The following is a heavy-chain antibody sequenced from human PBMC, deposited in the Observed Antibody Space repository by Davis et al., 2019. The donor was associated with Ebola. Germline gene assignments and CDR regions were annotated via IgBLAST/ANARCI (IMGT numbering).Heavy chain of an antibody. CDR3: ARGEVASSSSYYYYGMDV. CDR1: GFTFSSYW. D-gene: IGHD6-6*01. Sequence: PGGSLRLSCAASGFTFSSYWMSWVRQAPGKGLEWVANIKQDGSEKYYVDSVKGRFTISRDNAKNSLYLQMNSLRAEDTAVYYCARGEVASSSSYYYYGMDVWGQGTTVTVSS. V-gene: IGHV3-7*03. CDR2: IKQDGSEK. J-gene: IGHJ6*02.